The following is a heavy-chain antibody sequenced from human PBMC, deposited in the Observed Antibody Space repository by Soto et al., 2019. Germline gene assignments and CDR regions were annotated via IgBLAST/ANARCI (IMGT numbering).Heavy chain of an antibody. D-gene: IGHD2-2*01. V-gene: IGHV4-30-2*01. CDR1: GGSISSGGYS. Sequence: QLQLQESGSGLVKPSQTLSLTCAVSGGSISSGGYSWSWIRQPPGKGLEWIGYMYHSGSTYYNPSPXSXLTTSIDRSKNQSSLKLSSVTAADTAVYYCASVPDYWGQGILVTVSS. CDR3: ASVPDY. CDR2: MYHSGST. J-gene: IGHJ4*02.